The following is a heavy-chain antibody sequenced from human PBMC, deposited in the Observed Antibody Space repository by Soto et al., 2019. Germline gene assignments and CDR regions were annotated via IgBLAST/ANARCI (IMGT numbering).Heavy chain of an antibody. CDR2: IYYSGST. D-gene: IGHD4-17*01. Sequence: QVQLQESGPGLVKPSQTLSLTCTVSGGSISSGGYYWSWIRQHPGKGLEWIGYIYYSGSTYYNLSLKSRVTISVDTSKNQFSLKLSSVTAADTAVYYCARVGLDRPVTTFDYWGQGTLVTVSS. CDR3: ARVGLDRPVTTFDY. J-gene: IGHJ4*02. V-gene: IGHV4-31*03. CDR1: GGSISSGGYY.